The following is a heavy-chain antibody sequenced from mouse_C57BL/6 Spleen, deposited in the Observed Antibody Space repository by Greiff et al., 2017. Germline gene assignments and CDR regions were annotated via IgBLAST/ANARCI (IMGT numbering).Heavy chain of an antibody. V-gene: IGHV1-15*01. CDR3: TRPEYGSSDPFDY. CDR1: GYTFTDYE. CDR2: IAPETGGT. Sequence: QVQLQQSGAELVRPGASVTLSCKASGYTFTDYEMHWVKQTPVHGLEWIGAIAPETGGTAYNQKFKGKAILTADKSSSTAYMELRSLTSEDSAVYYCTRPEYGSSDPFDYWGQGTTLTVSS. D-gene: IGHD1-1*01. J-gene: IGHJ2*01.